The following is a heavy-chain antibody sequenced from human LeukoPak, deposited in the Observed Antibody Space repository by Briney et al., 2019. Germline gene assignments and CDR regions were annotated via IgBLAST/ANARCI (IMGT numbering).Heavy chain of an antibody. V-gene: IGHV3-23*01. CDR2: VGGGGGNT. CDR3: AKDSNGSHRPIDF. CDR1: GFTFNSYA. J-gene: IGHJ4*02. D-gene: IGHD3-10*01. Sequence: GGSLRLSCAASGFTFNSYAMSWVRQAPGKGLEWVAAVGGGGGNTYYADSVKGRFTISRDNSKNTLYLQMSSLRAEDTAVYYCAKDSNGSHRPIDFWGQGMLVTVSS.